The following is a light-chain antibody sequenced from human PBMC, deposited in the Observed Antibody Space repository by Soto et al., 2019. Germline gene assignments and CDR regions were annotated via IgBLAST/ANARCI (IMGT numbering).Light chain of an antibody. J-gene: IGKJ5*01. V-gene: IGKV1-39*01. Sequence: ENDNITCLASHPISNYSNWYQQREGKAPQLLIYAASTLQRGVPSRFSSSECRPDSTLISTLRHPEDPATYYCQHTYHPPSTCGQGTRLEI. CDR2: AAS. CDR3: QHTYHPPST. CDR1: HPISNY.